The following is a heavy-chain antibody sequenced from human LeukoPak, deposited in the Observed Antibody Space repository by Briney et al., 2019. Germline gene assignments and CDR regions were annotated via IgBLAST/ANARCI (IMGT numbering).Heavy chain of an antibody. V-gene: IGHV3-21*01. CDR3: ARDRGYSYPSPVDY. J-gene: IGHJ4*02. Sequence: GGSLRLSCAASGFTFSCYSMNWVRQAPGKGLEWVSSISSSSSYIYYADSVKGRFTISRDNAKNSLYLQMNSLRAEDTAVYYCARDRGYSYPSPVDYWGQGTLVTVSS. CDR2: ISSSSSYI. CDR1: GFTFSCYS. D-gene: IGHD5-18*01.